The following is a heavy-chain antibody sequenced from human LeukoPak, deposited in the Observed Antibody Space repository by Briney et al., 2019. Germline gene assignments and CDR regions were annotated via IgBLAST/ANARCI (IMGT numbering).Heavy chain of an antibody. D-gene: IGHD2-2*02. CDR1: GFTFSRDG. J-gene: IGHJ4*02. CDR2: ISYDGSSK. Sequence: PGRSLRLSCAASGFTFSRDGMHWVRQAPGEGLEWVAVISYDGSSKYYTDSVKGRFTISRDNSKNTLYLQMNSLRAEDTAIYYCATYHRRIVVVPTAIEAYFDFWGQGTLVTVSS. V-gene: IGHV3-30*19. CDR3: ATYHRRIVVVPTAIEAYFDF.